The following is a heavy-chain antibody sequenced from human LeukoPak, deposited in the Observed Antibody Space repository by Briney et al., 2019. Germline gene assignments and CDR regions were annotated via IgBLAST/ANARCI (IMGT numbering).Heavy chain of an antibody. CDR1: GYSISSGYY. D-gene: IGHD3-22*01. V-gene: IGHV4-38-2*02. Sequence: PSETLSLTCTVSGYSISSGYYWGWTRQPPGKGLEWIGSIYHSGSTYYNPSLKSRVTISVDTSKNQFSLKLSSVTAADTAVYYCARQVKVIPYYYDSSGYYYYFDYWGQGTLVTVSS. J-gene: IGHJ4*02. CDR3: ARQVKVIPYYYDSSGYYYYFDY. CDR2: IYHSGST.